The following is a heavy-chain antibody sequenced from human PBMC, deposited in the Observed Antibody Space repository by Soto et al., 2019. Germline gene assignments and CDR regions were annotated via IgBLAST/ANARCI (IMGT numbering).Heavy chain of an antibody. CDR1: GFTFSSYA. CDR3: AKGTPDIAATIFAFDI. J-gene: IGHJ3*02. D-gene: IGHD5-12*01. V-gene: IGHV3-23*01. CDR2: ISGSGGST. Sequence: GGSLRLSCAASGFTFSSYAMSWVRQAPGKGLEWVSAISGSGGSTYYADSVKGRFTISRDNSKNTLYLQMNSLRAEDTAVYYCAKGTPDIAATIFAFDIWGQGTMVTVSS.